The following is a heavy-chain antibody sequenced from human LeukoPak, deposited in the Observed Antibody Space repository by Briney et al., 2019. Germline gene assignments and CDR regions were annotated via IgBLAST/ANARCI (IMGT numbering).Heavy chain of an antibody. CDR3: AAHSGDYAESY. Sequence: PSETLSLTCVVSDDSVTNDIYFWGWIRQPPGRGLEWIATIFHGVDTYYSPSLRRRVTISKDMSKNQFSLKLRSVTTADPAVYYCAAHSGDYAESYWRQGDQVAVSS. D-gene: IGHD4-17*01. V-gene: IGHV4-39*01. J-gene: IGHJ4*01. CDR2: IFHGVDT. CDR1: DDSVTNDIYF.